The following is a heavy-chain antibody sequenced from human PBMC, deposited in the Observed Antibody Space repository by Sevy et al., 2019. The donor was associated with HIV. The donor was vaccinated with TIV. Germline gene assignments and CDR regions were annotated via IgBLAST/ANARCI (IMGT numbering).Heavy chain of an antibody. CDR3: ARDPRMYGDYLLAYFDY. J-gene: IGHJ4*02. CDR2: IVYDGSNI. Sequence: GGSLRLSCAASGFTPSTYGMHWVRQAPGKGLEWVAVIVYDGSNIYYADSVKGRFTISRDNSKNTLFLQMDSLRAEDTAIYYCARDPRMYGDYLLAYFDYWGQGTLVTVSS. V-gene: IGHV3-33*01. CDR1: GFTPSTYG. D-gene: IGHD2-8*01.